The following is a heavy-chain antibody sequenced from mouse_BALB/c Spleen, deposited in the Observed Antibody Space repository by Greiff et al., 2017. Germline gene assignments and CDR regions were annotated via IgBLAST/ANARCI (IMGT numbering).Heavy chain of an antibody. Sequence: QVQLKESGPGLVAPSQSLSITCTVSGFSLTSYGVHWVRQPPGKGLEWLGVIWAGGSTNYNSALMSRLSISKDNSKSQVFLKMNSLQTDDTAMYYCARGYYRYPYAMDYWGQGTSVTVSS. J-gene: IGHJ4*01. D-gene: IGHD2-14*01. CDR1: GFSLTSYG. CDR2: IWAGGST. CDR3: ARGYYRYPYAMDY. V-gene: IGHV2-9*02.